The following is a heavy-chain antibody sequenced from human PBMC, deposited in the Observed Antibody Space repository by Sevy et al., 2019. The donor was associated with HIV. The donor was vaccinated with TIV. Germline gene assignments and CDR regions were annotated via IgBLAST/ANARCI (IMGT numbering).Heavy chain of an antibody. CDR1: GFTFSSYW. Sequence: GGYLRLSCVASGFTFSSYWMTWVRQAPGRGLEWVANIRQDGSDKFYVDSVKGRFTISRDNAKNSLYLQMNSLRAEDTAVYYCARFEDYWGQGTLVTVSS. CDR2: IRQDGSDK. J-gene: IGHJ4*02. V-gene: IGHV3-7*01. CDR3: ARFEDY.